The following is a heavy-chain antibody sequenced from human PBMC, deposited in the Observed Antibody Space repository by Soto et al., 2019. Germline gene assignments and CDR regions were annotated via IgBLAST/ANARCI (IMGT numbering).Heavy chain of an antibody. CDR3: ARDRGNRITIFGVAEKYYYYYGMDV. CDR1: GFTFSSYA. D-gene: IGHD3-3*01. Sequence: GGSLRLSCAASGFTFSSYAMHWVRQAPGKGLEWVAVISYDGSNKYYADSVKGRFTISRDNSKNTLYLQMNSLRAEDTAVYYCARDRGNRITIFGVAEKYYYYYGMDVWGQGTTVTVS. V-gene: IGHV3-30-3*01. CDR2: ISYDGSNK. J-gene: IGHJ6*02.